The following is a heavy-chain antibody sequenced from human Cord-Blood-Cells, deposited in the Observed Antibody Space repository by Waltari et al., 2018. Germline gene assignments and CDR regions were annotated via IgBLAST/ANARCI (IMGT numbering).Heavy chain of an antibody. V-gene: IGHV1-69*01. J-gene: IGHJ6*02. CDR2: IIPIFGTA. CDR1: GGTFSSYA. CDR3: ASRENYYDSSGYYYYYGMDV. D-gene: IGHD3-22*01. Sequence: QVQLVQSGAEVKKPGSSVKVSCKASGGTFSSYAISWVRQAPGQGLEWMGGIIPIFGTAKYAQEFQGRVTSTADESTSTAYMELSSLRSEDTAVYYCASRENYYDSSGYYYYYGMDVWGQGTTVTVSS.